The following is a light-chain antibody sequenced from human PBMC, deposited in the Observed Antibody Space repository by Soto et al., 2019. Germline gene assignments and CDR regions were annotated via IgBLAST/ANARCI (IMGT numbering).Light chain of an antibody. CDR2: GVS. V-gene: IGKV3-20*01. CDR1: QSINSRY. Sequence: EIVLTQSPGTLSLSPGERATLSCRASQSINSRYLAWYQQKPGQAPRLLIYGVSSRATGIPDRFSGSGSGTDFTLTISRLEPEDFAVYYCQQFGSSPGFTFGPGTIVDIK. CDR3: QQFGSSPGFT. J-gene: IGKJ3*01.